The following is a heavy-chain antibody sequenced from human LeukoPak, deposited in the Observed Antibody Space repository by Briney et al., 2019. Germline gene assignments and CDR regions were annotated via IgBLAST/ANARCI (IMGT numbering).Heavy chain of an antibody. J-gene: IGHJ4*02. CDR2: ISGSGSST. CDR1: GFTFSSYA. CDR3: AKYSRLGIAVAQVPYYFDY. Sequence: GGSLRLSCAASGFTFSSYAMSWVRQAPGKGLEWVSAISGSGSSTYYADSVKGRFTISRDNSKNTLYLQMNSLRAEDTAVYYCAKYSRLGIAVAQVPYYFDYWGQGTLVTVSS. D-gene: IGHD6-19*01. V-gene: IGHV3-23*01.